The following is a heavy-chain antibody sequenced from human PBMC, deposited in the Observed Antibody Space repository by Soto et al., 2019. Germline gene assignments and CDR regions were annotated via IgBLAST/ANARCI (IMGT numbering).Heavy chain of an antibody. CDR3: ARGNWKYGYFDY. CDR2: IWHDGSYK. CDR1: GFTFSSSG. Sequence: ESGGGVVQPGRSLRLSCAAFGFTFSSSGMHWVRQAPGKGLEWVAVIWHDGSYKYKADSVKGRFTISRDNSKNTLYLQMNSLRAEDTAVYYCARGNWKYGYFDYCGQGTLVTVSS. D-gene: IGHD1-1*01. J-gene: IGHJ4*02. V-gene: IGHV3-33*01.